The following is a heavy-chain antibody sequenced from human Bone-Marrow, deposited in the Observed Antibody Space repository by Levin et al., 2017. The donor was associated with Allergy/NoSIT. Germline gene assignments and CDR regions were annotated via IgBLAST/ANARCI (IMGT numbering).Heavy chain of an antibody. CDR2: IYWDDDK. V-gene: IGHV2-5*02. CDR1: GFSLSTSGVG. CDR3: AHWYGDYGLDYCFDY. D-gene: IGHD4-17*01. J-gene: IGHJ4*02. Sequence: SGPTLVKPTQTLTLTCTFSGFSLSTSGVGVGWIRQPPGKALEWLALIYWDDDKRYSPSLKSRLTITKDTSTNPVALTMTNMDPVDTATYYCAHWYGDYGLDYCFDYWGQGTLVTVSS.